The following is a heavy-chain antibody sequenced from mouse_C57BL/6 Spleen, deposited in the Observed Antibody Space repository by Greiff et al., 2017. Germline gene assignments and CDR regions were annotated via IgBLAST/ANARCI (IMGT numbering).Heavy chain of an antibody. CDR2: IYPGDGDT. CDR3: ANSNYYAMDY. CDR1: GYAFSSSW. D-gene: IGHD2-5*01. V-gene: IGHV1-82*01. J-gene: IGHJ4*01. Sequence: QLKPGASVKISCKASGYAFSSSWMNWVKQRPGKGLEWIGRIYPGDGDTNYNGKFKGKATLTADKSSSTAYMQLSSLTSEDSAVYFCANSNYYAMDYWGQGTSVTVSS.